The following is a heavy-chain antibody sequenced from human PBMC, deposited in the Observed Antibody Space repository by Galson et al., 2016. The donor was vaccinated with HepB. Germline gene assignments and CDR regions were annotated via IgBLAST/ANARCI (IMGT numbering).Heavy chain of an antibody. Sequence: PALVKPTQTLTLTCSFSGFSLSESGMCVTWIRQPPGKALEWLALIDWDDAKYFSTSLKTRLTISKDTSKNQVVLTMVNIDPVDTATYYCARNYLRAFGYAMDVWGQGTTVTVSS. J-gene: IGHJ6*02. CDR1: GFSLSESGMC. V-gene: IGHV2-70*13. CDR2: IDWDDAK. D-gene: IGHD3-3*01. CDR3: ARNYLRAFGYAMDV.